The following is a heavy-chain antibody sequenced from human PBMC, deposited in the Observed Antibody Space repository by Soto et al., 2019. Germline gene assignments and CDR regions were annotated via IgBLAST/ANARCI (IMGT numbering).Heavy chain of an antibody. CDR3: PRGRRYSYGYYYYYYGMDV. V-gene: IGHV4-59*01. Sequence: SETLSLTCTVSGGSISSYYWSWIRQPPGKGLEWIGYIYYSGSTNHNPSLKSRVTISVDTSKNQFSLKLSSVTAADTAVYYCPRGRRYSYGYYYYYYGMDVWGQGTMVTVSS. CDR2: IYYSGST. J-gene: IGHJ6*02. CDR1: GGSISSYY. D-gene: IGHD5-18*01.